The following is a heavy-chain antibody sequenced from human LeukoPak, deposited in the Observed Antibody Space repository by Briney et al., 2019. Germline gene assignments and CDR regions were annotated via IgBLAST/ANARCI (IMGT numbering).Heavy chain of an antibody. D-gene: IGHD5-18*01. CDR2: IYYSGST. CDR1: GGSISSSSYY. Sequence: SETLSLTCTVSGGSISSSSYYWGWIRQPPGKGLEWIGSIYYSGSTYYNPSLKSRVTISVDTSKNQFSLKLSSVTAADTAVYYCARGREYSYGYLVYWGQGTLVTVSS. CDR3: ARGREYSYGYLVY. J-gene: IGHJ4*02. V-gene: IGHV4-39*07.